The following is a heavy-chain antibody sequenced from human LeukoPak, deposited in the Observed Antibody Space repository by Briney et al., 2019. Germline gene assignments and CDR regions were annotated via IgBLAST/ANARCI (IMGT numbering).Heavy chain of an antibody. CDR2: ISWNSGSI. D-gene: IGHD3-3*01. CDR3: AREMFWSGYFSNLHFDY. CDR1: GFSFDDCA. J-gene: IGHJ4*02. Sequence: GRSLRLSCAASGFSFDDCAMHWVRQAPGKGLEWVSGISWNSGSIGYADSVKGRFTISRDNAKNSLYLQMNSLRAEDTAVYYCAREMFWSGYFSNLHFDYWGQGALVTVSS. V-gene: IGHV3-9*01.